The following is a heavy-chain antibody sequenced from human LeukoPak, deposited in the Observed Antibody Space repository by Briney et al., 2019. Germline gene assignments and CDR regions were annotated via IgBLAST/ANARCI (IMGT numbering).Heavy chain of an antibody. CDR1: GGSISSYY. Sequence: SETLSLTCTVSGGSISSYYWSWIRQPPGKGLEWIGYIHYSGSTKYKSSLKSRVTISVDTSKDQFSLKLNSVTAADTAVYYCARGKEVITMLRGLKPGYYFDYWGQGTLVTVSS. J-gene: IGHJ4*02. CDR3: ARGKEVITMLRGLKPGYYFDY. V-gene: IGHV4-59*01. CDR2: IHYSGST. D-gene: IGHD3-10*01.